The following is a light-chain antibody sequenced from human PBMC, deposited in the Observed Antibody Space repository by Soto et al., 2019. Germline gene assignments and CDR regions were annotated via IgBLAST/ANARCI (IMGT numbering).Light chain of an antibody. CDR3: QQTNSFPLT. Sequence: DIQMTQSPSSVSASVGDRVTITCRASQGISSWLAWYQQKPGKAPKLLIYAASSLQSGVPSRFSGSGSGTDFTITSSIQQTEDVATYCCQQTNSFPLTFGGGTKVEIK. V-gene: IGKV1-12*01. CDR1: QGISSW. J-gene: IGKJ4*02. CDR2: AAS.